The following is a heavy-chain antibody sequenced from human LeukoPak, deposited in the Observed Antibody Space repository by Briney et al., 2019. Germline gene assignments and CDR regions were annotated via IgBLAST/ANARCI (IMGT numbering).Heavy chain of an antibody. Sequence: GGSLRLSCAASGFTFSSYSMNWARQAPGKGLEWVSYISSGSNTIYYADSVKGRFTISRDNAKKSLYLQMNGLRDEDTAVYYCARDQNYYDSSGYDYWGQGTLVTVSS. V-gene: IGHV3-48*02. CDR3: ARDQNYYDSSGYDY. D-gene: IGHD3-22*01. CDR2: ISSGSNTI. J-gene: IGHJ4*02. CDR1: GFTFSSYS.